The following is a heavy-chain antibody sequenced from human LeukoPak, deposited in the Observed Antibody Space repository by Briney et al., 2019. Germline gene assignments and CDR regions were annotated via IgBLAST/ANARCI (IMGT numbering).Heavy chain of an antibody. D-gene: IGHD6-13*01. Sequence: PGGSLRLSCAASGFTFSSYSMNWVRQAPGKGLEWVSYISSSSSTIYYADSVKGRFTISRDNAKNSLYLQMNSLRAEDTAVYYCARAEGDSSSWYRYWGQGTLVTVSS. V-gene: IGHV3-48*01. CDR2: ISSSSSTI. J-gene: IGHJ4*02. CDR1: GFTFSSYS. CDR3: ARAEGDSSSWYRY.